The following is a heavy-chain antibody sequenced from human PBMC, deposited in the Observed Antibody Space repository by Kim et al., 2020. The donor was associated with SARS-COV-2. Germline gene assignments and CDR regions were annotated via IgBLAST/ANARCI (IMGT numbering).Heavy chain of an antibody. CDR3: ARHLSGSGAFYNVGY. D-gene: IGHD3-10*01. Sequence: SETLSLTCNVSGVSISGDYWSWIRQTPEKGLQWIASISYAGTMSYNPSLKSRVTISVDTSKNQVSLKLSSVTAADTAMYYCARHLSGSGAFYNVGYWGQGSLVTLSS. J-gene: IGHJ4*02. CDR1: GVSISGDY. V-gene: IGHV4-59*08. CDR2: ISYAGTM.